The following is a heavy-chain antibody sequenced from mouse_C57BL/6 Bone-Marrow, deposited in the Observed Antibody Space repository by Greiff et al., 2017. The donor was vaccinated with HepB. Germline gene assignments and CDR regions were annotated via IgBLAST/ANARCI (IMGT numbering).Heavy chain of an antibody. CDR3: ARHAPDLPYFDY. J-gene: IGHJ2*01. CDR1: GYTFTEYT. Sequence: QVHVKQSGAELVKPGASVKLSCKASGYTFTEYTIHWVKQRSGQGLEWIGWFYPGSGSIKYNEKFKDKATLTADKSSSTVYMELSRLTSEDSAVYFCARHAPDLPYFDYWGQGTTLTVSS. CDR2: FYPGSGSI. D-gene: IGHD2-1*01. V-gene: IGHV1-62-2*01.